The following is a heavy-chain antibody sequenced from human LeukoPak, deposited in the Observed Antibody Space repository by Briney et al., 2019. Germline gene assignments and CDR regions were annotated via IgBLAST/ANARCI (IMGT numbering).Heavy chain of an antibody. V-gene: IGHV4-4*07. J-gene: IGHJ4*02. CDR2: IYSSGST. D-gene: IGHD4-23*01. CDR3: ARGGKATVVTM. CDR1: GGSINSYY. Sequence: SEALSLTCTVSGGSINSYYWSRIRQPAGKGLEWIGRIYSSGSTNYNPSLKSRVSMSVDTSKNQFSLKLTSVTAADTAVYYCARGGKATVVTMWGQGILVTVSS.